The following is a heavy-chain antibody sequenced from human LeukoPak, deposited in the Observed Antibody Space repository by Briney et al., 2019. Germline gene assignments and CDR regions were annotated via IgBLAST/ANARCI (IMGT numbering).Heavy chain of an antibody. CDR3: ARADYSSSWSHYYYYMDV. CDR2: INHSGST. CDR1: GGSFSGYY. Sequence: SETLSLTCAVYGGSFSGYYWSWIRQPPGKGLEWIGEINHSGSTNYSPSLKSRVTISVDTSKNHFSLKLSSVTAADTALYFCARADYSSSWSHYYYYMDVWGTGTTVTVSS. J-gene: IGHJ6*03. D-gene: IGHD6-13*01. V-gene: IGHV4-34*01.